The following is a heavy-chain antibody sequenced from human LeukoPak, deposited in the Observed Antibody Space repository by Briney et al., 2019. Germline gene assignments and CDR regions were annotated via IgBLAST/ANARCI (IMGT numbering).Heavy chain of an antibody. Sequence: PGGSLRLSCSASGLGRSFKETWMSWVRRAPGKGLEWIGRIKGKPDGRAIDYIAPVRGRFSISRDDSKNLVFLQMDSLKIEDTAVYYCTTDPRYWGQGTMVTVSS. CDR3: TTDPRY. CDR1: GLGRSFKETW. CDR2: IKGKPDGRAI. V-gene: IGHV3-15*01. J-gene: IGHJ4*02.